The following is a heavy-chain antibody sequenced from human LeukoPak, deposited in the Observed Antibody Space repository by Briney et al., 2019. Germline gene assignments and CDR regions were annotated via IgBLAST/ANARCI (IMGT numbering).Heavy chain of an antibody. CDR2: IKQDGSEK. V-gene: IGHV3-7*03. Sequence: RTGGSLRLSCAASGFTFSSYWMRWVCQAPGKGLEWVANIKQDGSEKNYVDSVKGRFTISRDNAKNSLYLQMNSLRAEDTAVYYCASGLELDYWGQGTLVTVSS. CDR1: GFTFSSYW. CDR3: ASGLELDY. J-gene: IGHJ4*02.